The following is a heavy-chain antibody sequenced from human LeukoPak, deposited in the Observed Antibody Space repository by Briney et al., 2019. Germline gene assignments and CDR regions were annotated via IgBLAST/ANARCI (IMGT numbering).Heavy chain of an antibody. D-gene: IGHD1-26*01. CDR2: ISGSGGST. CDR1: GFTFSSYA. J-gene: IGHJ4*02. CDR3: ARTQYSGSKLDY. V-gene: IGHV3-23*01. Sequence: GGSLRLSCAASGFTFSSYAMSWVRQAPGKGLEWVSAISGSGGSTYYADSVKGRFTISRDNAKNTLYLQMNSLRAEDTAVFYCARTQYSGSKLDYWGQGILVTVSS.